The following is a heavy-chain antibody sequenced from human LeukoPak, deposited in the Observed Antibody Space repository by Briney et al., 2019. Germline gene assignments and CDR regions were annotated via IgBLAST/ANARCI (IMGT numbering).Heavy chain of an antibody. Sequence: GASVKVSCKASGYTFTGYYVHWVRQAPGQGLEWMGWVNPNDGATDFAQKFQGRVTMTRGTSINTAYMELSRLRSDDTAVYFCASGAQYGLREMPYFYYLDVWGEGTTVTVSS. V-gene: IGHV1-2*02. J-gene: IGHJ6*03. CDR2: VNPNDGAT. D-gene: IGHD3-10*01. CDR3: ASGAQYGLREMPYFYYLDV. CDR1: GYTFTGYY.